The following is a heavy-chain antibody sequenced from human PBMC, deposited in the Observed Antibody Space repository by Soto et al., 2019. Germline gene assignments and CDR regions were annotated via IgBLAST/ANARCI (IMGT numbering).Heavy chain of an antibody. J-gene: IGHJ4*02. V-gene: IGHV3-73*02. Sequence: EVQLVESGGGLVQPGGSLKLSCAASGFAFSDSAMHWVRQASGKGLEWIGRVRGKRGNDGTAYAASVKGRFTISRXDXXTTTYLQMNSLKIEDTAVYYCTRRRDWTAVDPLDYWGQGTLVTVSS. D-gene: IGHD5-18*01. CDR2: VRGKRGNDGT. CDR3: TRRRDWTAVDPLDY. CDR1: GFAFSDSA.